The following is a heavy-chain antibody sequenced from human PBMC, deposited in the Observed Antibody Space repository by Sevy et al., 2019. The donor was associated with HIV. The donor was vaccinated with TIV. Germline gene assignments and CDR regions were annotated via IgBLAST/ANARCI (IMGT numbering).Heavy chain of an antibody. Sequence: GGSLRLSCAASAFTFSSYSMNWVRQAPGKGLEWVSSISSSSSYIYYADSVKGRFTISRDNAKNSLYLQMNSLRAEDTAVYYCARDFVPAALYESYGMDVWGQGTTVTVSS. V-gene: IGHV3-21*01. CDR3: ARDFVPAALYESYGMDV. CDR2: ISSSSSYI. CDR1: AFTFSSYS. J-gene: IGHJ6*02. D-gene: IGHD2-2*01.